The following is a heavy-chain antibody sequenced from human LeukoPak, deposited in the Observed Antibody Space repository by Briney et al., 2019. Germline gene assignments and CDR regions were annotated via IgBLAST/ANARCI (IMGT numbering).Heavy chain of an antibody. CDR2: INPNSGGT. J-gene: IGHJ6*02. CDR1: GYTFTGYY. D-gene: IGHD6-13*01. CDR3: AREGFIAAAGTSLYGMDV. V-gene: IGHV1-2*02. Sequence: GASVKVSSKASGYTFTGYYMHWVRQAPGQGLEWMGWINPNSGGTNYAQKFQGRVTMTRDTSISTAYMELSRLRSDDTAVYYCAREGFIAAAGTSLYGMDVWGQGTTVTVSS.